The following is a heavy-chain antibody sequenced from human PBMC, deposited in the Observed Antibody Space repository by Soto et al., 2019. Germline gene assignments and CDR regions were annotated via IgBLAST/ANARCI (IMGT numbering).Heavy chain of an antibody. V-gene: IGHV3-74*01. J-gene: IGHJ6*04. CDR3: ARGAPETYYYGSGSPTLLDV. D-gene: IGHD3-10*01. CDR1: GFTFSSYW. CDR2: INSDGSST. Sequence: GGSLRLSCAASGFTFSSYWMHWVRQAPGKGLVWVSRINSDGSSTSYADSVKGRFTISRDNAKNTLYLQMNSLRAEDTAVYYCARGAPETYYYGSGSPTLLDVWGKGTTVTVSS.